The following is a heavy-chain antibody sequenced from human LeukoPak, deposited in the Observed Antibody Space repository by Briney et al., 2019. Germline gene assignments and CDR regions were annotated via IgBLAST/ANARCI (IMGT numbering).Heavy chain of an antibody. Sequence: ASVKVSCKASGGTFSGYVINWVRQAPGQGLEWMGGIIPIFGTANYAQKFQGRVTITADKSTSTAYMELSSLRSEDTAVYYCVRRAGGYSHPYDYWGQGTLVTVSS. V-gene: IGHV1-69*06. CDR2: IIPIFGTA. CDR3: VRRAGGYSHPYDY. D-gene: IGHD4-23*01. J-gene: IGHJ4*02. CDR1: GGTFSGYV.